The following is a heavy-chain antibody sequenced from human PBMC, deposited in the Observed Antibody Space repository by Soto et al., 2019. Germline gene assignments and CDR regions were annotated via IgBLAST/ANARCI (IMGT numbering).Heavy chain of an antibody. Sequence: QVQLVQSGAEVKKPGASVKVSCKASGFTFTGYYMHWVRQAPGQGLAWMGWINPNSGGTNYAQKFQGWVTMTRDTSSSTAYMELSRLRSDDTAVYYCARDSRTIYSSSLHPYYYYFGMDVWGQGTTVTVSS. CDR3: ARDSRTIYSSSLHPYYYYFGMDV. D-gene: IGHD6-13*01. V-gene: IGHV1-2*04. CDR2: INPNSGGT. J-gene: IGHJ6*02. CDR1: GFTFTGYY.